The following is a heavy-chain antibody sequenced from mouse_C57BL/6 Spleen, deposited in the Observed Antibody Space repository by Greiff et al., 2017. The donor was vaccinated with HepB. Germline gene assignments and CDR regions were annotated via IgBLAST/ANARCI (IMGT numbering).Heavy chain of an antibody. Sequence: QVQLQKPGAELVKPGASVKLSCKASGYTFTSYWMHWVKQRPGQGLEWIGMIHPNSGSTNYNEKFKSKATLTVDKSSSTAYMQLSSLTSEDSAVYYCARSPYDYAWFAYWGQGTLVTVSA. J-gene: IGHJ3*01. D-gene: IGHD2-4*01. CDR2: IHPNSGST. CDR1: GYTFTSYW. V-gene: IGHV1-64*01. CDR3: ARSPYDYAWFAY.